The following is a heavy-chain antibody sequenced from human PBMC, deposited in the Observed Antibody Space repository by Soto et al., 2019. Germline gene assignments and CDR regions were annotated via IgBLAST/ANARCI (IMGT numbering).Heavy chain of an antibody. CDR3: AKDHWGSY. D-gene: IGHD3-16*01. CDR2: ISGSCDGT. CDR1: GFSFSSYA. J-gene: IGHJ4*02. Sequence: PGGSLRLSCAASGFSFSSYAMSWVRQAPGKGLEWVSAISGSCDGTYYADSVKGRFTITRDNSKNTLYLQMTSLRAEDTALYYCAKDHWGSYSGQGTLVTVSS. V-gene: IGHV3-23*01.